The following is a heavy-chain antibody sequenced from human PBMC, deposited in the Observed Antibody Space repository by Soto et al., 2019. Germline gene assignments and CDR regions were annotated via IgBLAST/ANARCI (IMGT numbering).Heavy chain of an antibody. CDR2: INAGNGNT. J-gene: IGHJ4*02. D-gene: IGHD6-19*01. CDR3: ARALAVPADFDF. Sequence: GASAKVSCKASGYTFTGYAMHWVRQAPGQRLEWMGWINAGNGNTKYSQKFQGRVTITRDTSASTAYMELSSLRSEDTAVYYCARALAVPADFDFWGQGTLVTVGS. V-gene: IGHV1-3*01. CDR1: GYTFTGYA.